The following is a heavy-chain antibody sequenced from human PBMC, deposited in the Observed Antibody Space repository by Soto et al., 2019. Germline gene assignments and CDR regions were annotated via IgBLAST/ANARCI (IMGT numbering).Heavy chain of an antibody. D-gene: IGHD1-26*01. V-gene: IGHV1-18*01. CDR3: ERDHRSGTDAFDI. CDR2: IGAYNGNT. J-gene: IGHJ3*02. CDR1: GYNFTSFG. Sequence: QVQLVQSGAEVKKPGASVKVSCKASGYNFTSFGISLVRQAPGQGLEGMGRIGAYNGNTNYAVKLQGRVTMTTDTSTSTAYMELRSLRSDDTAVYYCERDHRSGTDAFDIWGQGTMVTVSS.